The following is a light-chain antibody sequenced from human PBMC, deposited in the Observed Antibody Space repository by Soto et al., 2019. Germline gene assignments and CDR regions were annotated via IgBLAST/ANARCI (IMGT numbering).Light chain of an antibody. Sequence: DVPMTQSPSTLSASVGDKVTITCRASQSISGWLAWYQQRPGTAPKLMIYKASTLETGVPSRFSGSGSGTEFTLTINNLQPDDFATYYCQQYAGYSRTFGQGTKVEFK. J-gene: IGKJ1*01. CDR3: QQYAGYSRT. V-gene: IGKV1-5*03. CDR1: QSISGW. CDR2: KAS.